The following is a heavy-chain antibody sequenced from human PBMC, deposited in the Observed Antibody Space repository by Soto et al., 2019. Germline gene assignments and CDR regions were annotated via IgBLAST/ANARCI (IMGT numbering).Heavy chain of an antibody. V-gene: IGHV3-23*01. D-gene: IGHD6-13*01. CDR1: GFTFSNYA. J-gene: IGHJ4*02. CDR3: AKESRGIAPTVTGY. Sequence: EVQLLESGGGLVQPGGSLRLSCAASGFTFSNYAMSWVRQAPGKGLEWVSAIVGGGDSTYYADSVKGRFTLSRDNSKNTLHLQMNSLRAEDTAVYFCAKESRGIAPTVTGYWGQGTLVTVSS. CDR2: IVGGGDST.